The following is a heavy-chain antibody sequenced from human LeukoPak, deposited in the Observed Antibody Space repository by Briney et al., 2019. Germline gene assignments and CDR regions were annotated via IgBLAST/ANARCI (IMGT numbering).Heavy chain of an antibody. CDR3: AKDHMAARSYYYYGMDV. CDR1: GCTFSSNA. Sequence: PGGSLRLSCAASGCTFSSNAMSWVRHAPGKGLEWVSAISGSGGSTYYADSVKGRFTISRDNSKNTLYLQMNSLRVEDTAVYYCAKDHMAARSYYYYGMDVWGQGPTVTVSS. J-gene: IGHJ6*02. V-gene: IGHV3-23*01. CDR2: ISGSGGST. D-gene: IGHD6-6*01.